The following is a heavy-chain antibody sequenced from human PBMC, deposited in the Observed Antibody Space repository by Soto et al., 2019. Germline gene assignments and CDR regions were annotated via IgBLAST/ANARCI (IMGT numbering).Heavy chain of an antibody. CDR1: GFTFSSYG. J-gene: IGHJ4*02. V-gene: IGHV3-33*01. CDR2: IWYDGSNK. D-gene: IGHD3-10*01. CDR3: ARNGEGFDY. Sequence: QVQLVESGGGVVQPGRSLRLSCAASGFTFSSYGMHWVRQAPGKGLEWVAVIWYDGSNKYYADSVKGRFSISRDNSKNTLYLQMNSLRAEDTAVYYCARNGEGFDYWGQGTLVTVSS.